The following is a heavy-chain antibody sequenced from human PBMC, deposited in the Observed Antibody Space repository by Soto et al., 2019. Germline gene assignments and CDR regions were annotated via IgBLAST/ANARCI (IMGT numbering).Heavy chain of an antibody. D-gene: IGHD2-21*02. CDR3: AKDGSWGDHYYFDN. V-gene: IGHV3-23*01. CDR1: GFMFSSYA. J-gene: IGHJ4*02. Sequence: EVQLLESGGGLVRPGGSLRLSCAVSGFMFSSYAMTWVRPAPGKGLEWVSSISGSGGSTYYSDSVRGRFTISRDNSKKMVYLEMNSLKGDDTAVYYCAKDGSWGDHYYFDNWGQGTLVTVSS. CDR2: ISGSGGST.